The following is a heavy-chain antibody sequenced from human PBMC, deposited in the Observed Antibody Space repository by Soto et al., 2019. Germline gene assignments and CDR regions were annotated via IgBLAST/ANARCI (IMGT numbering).Heavy chain of an antibody. CDR1: GYTFTDYA. V-gene: IGHV1-18*01. D-gene: IGHD1-1*01. CDR2: ISPHNGDT. Sequence: ASVKVSCKASGYTFTDYAISWVRQSPGQGLEWLGWISPHNGDTNYAQKFQGRMTMTTDTSTSTAYMEQRTLRSEDTAVYYCARLKHWNDGVYYNYMDVWGKGTTVTVSS. CDR3: ARLKHWNDGVYYNYMDV. J-gene: IGHJ6*03.